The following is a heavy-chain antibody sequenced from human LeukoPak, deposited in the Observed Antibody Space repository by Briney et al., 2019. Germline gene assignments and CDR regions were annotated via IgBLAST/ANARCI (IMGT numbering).Heavy chain of an antibody. CDR1: GFTFSSYA. CDR3: ATSLRFFDWVLSAFDY. D-gene: IGHD3-9*01. CDR2: MSYDGSNK. Sequence: GRSLRLSCAASGFTFSSYAMHWVRQAPGKGLEWVAVMSYDGSNKFYADSVKGRFTISRDNSKNTLYLQMNSLRAEDTAVYYCATSLRFFDWVLSAFDYWGQGTLVTVSS. J-gene: IGHJ4*02. V-gene: IGHV3-30-3*01.